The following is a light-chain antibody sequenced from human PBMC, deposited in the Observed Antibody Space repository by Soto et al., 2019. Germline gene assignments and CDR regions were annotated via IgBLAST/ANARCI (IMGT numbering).Light chain of an antibody. J-gene: IGKJ2*01. V-gene: IGKV1-12*01. CDR2: AAA. Sequence: DIQMTQSPSSVSASVGDRVTIPCRASQGISSWVAWYQQKPGKATKLLIYAAASLQSGVPSRFSGSGSETYFTLSISSLQAGGFATDYCQQANSVPYTFGQGTKLEIK. CDR3: QQANSVPYT. CDR1: QGISSW.